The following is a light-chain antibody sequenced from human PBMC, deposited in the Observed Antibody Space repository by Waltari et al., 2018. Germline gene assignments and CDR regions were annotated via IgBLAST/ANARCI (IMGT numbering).Light chain of an antibody. Sequence: EIVLTQSPATLSVSPGETATLSCRASQSVSPNLAWYQQKPGQTPTLLISGASTRATGIPARFSGSWSGTEFTLTISSLQSEDFAVYYCQQYKNWPLTFGGGTKVEI. V-gene: IGKV3-15*01. CDR3: QQYKNWPLT. J-gene: IGKJ4*01. CDR1: QSVSPN. CDR2: GAS.